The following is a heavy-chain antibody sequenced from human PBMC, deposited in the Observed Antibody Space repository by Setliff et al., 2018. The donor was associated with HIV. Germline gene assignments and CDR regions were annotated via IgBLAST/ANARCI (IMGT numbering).Heavy chain of an antibody. V-gene: IGHV1-69*04. CDR3: ARDNVDSDSRTYLHH. Sequence: SVKVSCKASGGSFSSYALHWVRQAPGQGLEWMGNILPIFNKVNYAQKFRGRVTITADKSTSTAYMELSSLTSDDAAVYFCARDNVDSDSRTYLHHWGQGTQVPSPQ. J-gene: IGHJ5*02. D-gene: IGHD3-22*01. CDR1: GGSFSSYA. CDR2: ILPIFNKV.